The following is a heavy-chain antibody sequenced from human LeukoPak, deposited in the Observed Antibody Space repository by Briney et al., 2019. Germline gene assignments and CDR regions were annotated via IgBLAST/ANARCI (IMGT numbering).Heavy chain of an antibody. CDR1: GGSFSGYY. CDR2: VDHTGST. V-gene: IGHV4-59*01. CDR3: ARGRVSSSTWYSTYYYLFYMDF. D-gene: IGHD1-1*01. J-gene: IGHJ6*03. Sequence: PSETLSLTCAVYGGSFSGYYWSWIRQPPGKGLEWIGYVDHTGSTKFNPSLNGRVSISRDTSKNFFSLRLRSVTAADTAVYFCARGRVSSSTWYSTYYYLFYMDFWGKGTTVTVSS.